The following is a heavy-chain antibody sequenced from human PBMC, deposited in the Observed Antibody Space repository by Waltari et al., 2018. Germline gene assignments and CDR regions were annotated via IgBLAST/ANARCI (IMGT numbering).Heavy chain of an antibody. CDR2: INHRGST. Sequence: QVQLQQWGAGLLKPSETLSLTCAVYGGSFSGYYWSWIRQPPGKGLEWIGEINHRGSTNSNPSLKIRVTISVDTSKNQFSLKLSCVTAADTAVYYCARGSRGYSGYEDYWGQGTLVTVSS. CDR1: GGSFSGYY. J-gene: IGHJ4*02. CDR3: ARGSRGYSGYEDY. V-gene: IGHV4-34*01. D-gene: IGHD5-12*01.